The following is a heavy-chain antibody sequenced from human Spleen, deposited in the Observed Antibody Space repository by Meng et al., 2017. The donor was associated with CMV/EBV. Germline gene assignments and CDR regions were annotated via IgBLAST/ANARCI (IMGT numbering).Heavy chain of an antibody. D-gene: IGHD2-2*02. J-gene: IGHJ6*02. CDR1: GFTFSFYE. Sequence: GESLKISFAASGFTFSFYEMNWVRQAPGKGLEWVSYISSSGNTIFYADSVKGRFTISRDNAKNSLFLQMNSLRAEDTAVYYCARNLGVPAALRQDYYYGMDVWGQGTTVTVSS. CDR3: ARNLGVPAALRQDYYYGMDV. CDR2: ISSSGNTI. V-gene: IGHV3-48*03.